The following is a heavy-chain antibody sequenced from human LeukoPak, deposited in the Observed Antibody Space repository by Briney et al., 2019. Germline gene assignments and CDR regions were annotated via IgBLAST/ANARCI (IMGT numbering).Heavy chain of an antibody. CDR2: IYSGGNT. CDR3: ARVWQQLGVGMDV. CDR1: GFTVSSNY. Sequence: GGSLRLSCAASGFTVSSNYMNWVRQAPGKGLEWVSAIYSGGNTYYADSVKGRFTISRDNSKNTLYLQMNSLRAEDTAVYYCARVWQQLGVGMDVWGQGTTVTVSS. D-gene: IGHD6-13*01. J-gene: IGHJ6*02. V-gene: IGHV3-66*01.